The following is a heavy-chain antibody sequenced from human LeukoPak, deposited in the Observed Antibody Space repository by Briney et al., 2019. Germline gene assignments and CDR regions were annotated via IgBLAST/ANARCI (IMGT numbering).Heavy chain of an antibody. D-gene: IGHD3-22*01. V-gene: IGHV1-69*13. CDR2: IIPIFGTA. CDR1: GGTFSSYA. CDR3: ARETRYYDSSGYYDAFDI. Sequence: SVKVSCKASGGTFSSYAISWVRQAPGQGLEWMGGIIPIFGTANYAQKFQGRVTITADESTSTAYMELSSLRSEDTAVCYCARETRYYDSSGYYDAFDIWGQGTMVTVSS. J-gene: IGHJ3*02.